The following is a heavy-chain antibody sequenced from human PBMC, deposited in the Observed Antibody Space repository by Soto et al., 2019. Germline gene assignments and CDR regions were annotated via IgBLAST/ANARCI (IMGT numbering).Heavy chain of an antibody. V-gene: IGHV4-59*01. CDR2: IYYSGST. CDR3: ARALGGSNPSGGDHYYYGMDV. Sequence: SETLSLTCTVSGGSISSYYWSWIRQPPGKGLEWIGYIYYSGSTNHNPSLKSRVTISVDTSKNQFSLKLSSVTAADTAVYYCARALGGSNPSGGDHYYYGMDVWGQGTTVTVSS. D-gene: IGHD2-15*01. CDR1: GGSISSYY. J-gene: IGHJ6*02.